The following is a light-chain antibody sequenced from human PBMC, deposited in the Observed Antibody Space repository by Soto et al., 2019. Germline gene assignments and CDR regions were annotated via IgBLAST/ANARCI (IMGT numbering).Light chain of an antibody. CDR3: HQAYSSPQT. Sequence: IHMAQSPSSLPASVGDRVSITCRASLSIGTSLNWYQQTPGQAPRLLIHSVFTLQSGVPSRFSGSGSGTDFTLTISSLQPEDSATYYCHQAYSSPQTFGQGTKLEIK. CDR2: SVF. J-gene: IGKJ2*01. V-gene: IGKV1-39*01. CDR1: LSIGTS.